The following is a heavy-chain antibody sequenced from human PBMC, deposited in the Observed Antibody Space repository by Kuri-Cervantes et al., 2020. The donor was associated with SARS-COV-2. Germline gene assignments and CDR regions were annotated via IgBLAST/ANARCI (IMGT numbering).Heavy chain of an antibody. V-gene: IGHV3-30*18. J-gene: IGHJ4*02. CDR2: ISYDGSNK. D-gene: IGHD6-13*01. CDR3: AKDNSSSWYMVGPTFDY. CDR1: GFTFSSYG. Sequence: GGSLRLSCAASGFTFSSYGMHWVRQAPGKGLEWVAVISYDGSNKYYADSVKGRFTISRDNSKNTLYLQMNSLRAEDTAVYYCAKDNSSSWYMVGPTFDYWGQGTLVTVSS.